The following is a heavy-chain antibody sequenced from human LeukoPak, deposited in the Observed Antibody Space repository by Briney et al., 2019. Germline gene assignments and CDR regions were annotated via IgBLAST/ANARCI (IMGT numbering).Heavy chain of an antibody. J-gene: IGHJ4*02. CDR2: INNSGTRT. CDR3: ARCTTGRTFGSLREIKRSREIDY. V-gene: IGHV3-23*05. CDR1: GITIRNYG. Sequence: PGGSLRLSCAASGITIRNYGMTWVRQAPGRGLQWVSSINNSGTRTFYEDSVRGRFTISRDDSKNSLYLQMNSLRVEDTAVYYCARCTTGRTFGSLREIKRSREIDYWGQGTLVTVSS. D-gene: IGHD1-1*01.